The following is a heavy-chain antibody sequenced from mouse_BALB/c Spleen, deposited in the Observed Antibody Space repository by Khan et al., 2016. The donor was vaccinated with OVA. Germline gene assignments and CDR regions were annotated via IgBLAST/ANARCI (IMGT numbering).Heavy chain of an antibody. CDR2: INPHIGET. J-gene: IGHJ2*01. Sequence: IQLVQSGPELVKPGASVKISYKASGYSFTGYFMNWVKQSHGKSLEWIGRINPHIGETFYNQKFTGKATLTVDESSSTAHMELRSLASEDSAVYYCARIDRSDFDYWGQGTTLTVSS. CDR3: ARIDRSDFDY. D-gene: IGHD1-1*01. V-gene: IGHV1-20*02. CDR1: GYSFTGYF.